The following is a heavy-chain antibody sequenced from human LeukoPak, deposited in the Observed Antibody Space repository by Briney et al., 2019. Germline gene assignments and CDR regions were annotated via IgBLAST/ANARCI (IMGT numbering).Heavy chain of an antibody. Sequence: GGSLRLSCAASGFTFSSYGMHWVRQAPGKGPEWVAFIRHDRSNKYYADSVKGRFTISRDNSKNTLYLQMNSLRAEDTAVYYCAKVGGYCSGGSCYSQGLHYMDVWGTGTTVTVSS. D-gene: IGHD2-15*01. CDR1: GFTFSSYG. CDR3: AKVGGYCSGGSCYSQGLHYMDV. J-gene: IGHJ6*03. CDR2: IRHDRSNK. V-gene: IGHV3-30*02.